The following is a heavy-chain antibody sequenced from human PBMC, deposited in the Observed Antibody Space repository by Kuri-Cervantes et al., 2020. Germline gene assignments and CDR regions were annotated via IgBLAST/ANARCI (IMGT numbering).Heavy chain of an antibody. Sequence: ASVKVSCKASGYTFTKYGISWVRQAPGQGLEWMGWISAFNGNTDYAQELQGRVTMTTDTSTSTAYMGLRSLRSDDTAVYYCARGGRMVRGVISRVYYGMDAWGQGTTVTVSS. J-gene: IGHJ6*02. CDR1: GYTFTKYG. V-gene: IGHV1-18*01. CDR3: ARGGRMVRGVISRVYYGMDA. CDR2: ISAFNGNT. D-gene: IGHD3-10*01.